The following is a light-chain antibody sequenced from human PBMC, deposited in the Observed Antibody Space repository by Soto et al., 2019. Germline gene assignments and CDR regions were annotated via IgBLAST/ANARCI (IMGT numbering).Light chain of an antibody. CDR1: SGHSSYA. Sequence: QPVLTQSPSASASLGASVKLTCTLSSGHSSYAIAWHQQQPEKGPRYLMKLNSDGSHSKGDGIPDRFSGSSSGAERYLTISSLQSEDEADYYCQTWDTGIHIFGGGTKLTVL. CDR2: LNSDGSH. CDR3: QTWDTGIHI. V-gene: IGLV4-69*01. J-gene: IGLJ2*01.